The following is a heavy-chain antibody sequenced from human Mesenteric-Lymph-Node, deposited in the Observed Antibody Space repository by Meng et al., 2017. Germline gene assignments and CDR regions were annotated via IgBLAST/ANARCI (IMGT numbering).Heavy chain of an antibody. V-gene: IGHV3-33*01. D-gene: IGHD3-22*01. Sequence: GGSLRLSCAASGFTFSSYGMHWVRQAPGKGLEWVAVIWYDGSNKYYADSVKGRFTISRDNSKNTLYLQMNSLRAEDTAVYYCAREGYYYDSSGYSGGFDYWGRGTLVTVSS. CDR3: AREGYYYDSSGYSGGFDY. CDR2: IWYDGSNK. J-gene: IGHJ4*02. CDR1: GFTFSSYG.